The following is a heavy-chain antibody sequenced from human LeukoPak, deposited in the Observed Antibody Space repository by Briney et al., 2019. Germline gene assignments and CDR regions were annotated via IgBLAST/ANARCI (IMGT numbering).Heavy chain of an antibody. CDR1: GGTISSGDYY. J-gene: IGHJ6*02. V-gene: IGHV4-30-4*02. CDR3: ARLPVESYDYVWGSYRAYGMDV. Sequence: SGTVSLTCIVSGGTISSGDYYWSLIRQPPGKGLEWIGYIYYSGSTYYNPSLKSRVTISVDTSKNQFSLKLSSVTAADTAVYYCARLPVESYDYVWGSYRAYGMDVWGQGTTVTVSS. CDR2: IYYSGST. D-gene: IGHD3-16*02.